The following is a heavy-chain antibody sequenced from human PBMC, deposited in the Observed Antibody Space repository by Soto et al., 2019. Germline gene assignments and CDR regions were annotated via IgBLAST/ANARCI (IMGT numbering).Heavy chain of an antibody. V-gene: IGHV1-3*01. J-gene: IGHJ6*02. CDR1: GYTFTSYA. CDR2: INAGNGNT. CDR3: ARRRGYDFWSGYYGLSDYYGMDV. D-gene: IGHD3-3*01. Sequence: ASVKVSCKASGYTFTSYAMHWVRQAPGQRLEWMGWINAGNGNTKYSQKFRGRVTITRDTSASTAYMELSSLRSEDTAVYYCARRRGYDFWSGYYGLSDYYGMDVWGQGXTVTVYS.